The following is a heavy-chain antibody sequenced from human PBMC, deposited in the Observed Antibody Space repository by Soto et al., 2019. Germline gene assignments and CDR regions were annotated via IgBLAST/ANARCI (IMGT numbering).Heavy chain of an antibody. D-gene: IGHD3-16*01. J-gene: IGHJ4*02. V-gene: IGHV3-74*01. CDR2: ISNDGVST. CDR1: GFTFNSYW. Sequence: GGSLGLSCAASGFTFNSYWLHWVRQLPGKGLEWVARISNDGVSTKYADSVKGRFTISRDSVGNTLYLHMNSLRAEDTAVYYCARQSGDYGNYFDRWGRGT. CDR3: ARQSGDYGNYFDR.